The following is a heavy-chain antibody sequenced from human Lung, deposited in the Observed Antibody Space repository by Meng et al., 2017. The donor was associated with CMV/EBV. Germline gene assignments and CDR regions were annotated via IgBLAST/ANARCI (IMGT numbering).Heavy chain of an antibody. J-gene: IGHJ6*02. CDR2: ISYDGSNK. D-gene: IGHD2-2*02. CDR1: GFTFSSYA. CDR3: ARDRPYCSGTGCYTTYYGRDV. V-gene: IGHV3-30-3*01. Sequence: GGSLRLXXAASGFTFSSYAMHWVRQAPGKGLEWVAVISYDGSNKYYADSVKGRFTISRDNSKNTLYLQMNSLRAEDTAVYYCARDRPYCSGTGCYTTYYGRDVWGQGTXVTVSS.